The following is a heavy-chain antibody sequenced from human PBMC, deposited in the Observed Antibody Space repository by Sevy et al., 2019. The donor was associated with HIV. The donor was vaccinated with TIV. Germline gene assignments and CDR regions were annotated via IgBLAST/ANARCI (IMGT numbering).Heavy chain of an antibody. CDR2: IWYDGSNK. J-gene: IGHJ4*02. V-gene: IGHV3-33*01. Sequence: GGSLRLSCAASGFTFRNDGMHWVRQAPGKGLEWVAVIWYDGSNKEYADSVKGRFTISRDNSKNTLYLEMNSLRAEDTAVYYCARVPGYNYLFYYFDDWGQGTLVTVSS. D-gene: IGHD5-18*01. CDR1: GFTFRNDG. CDR3: ARVPGYNYLFYYFDD.